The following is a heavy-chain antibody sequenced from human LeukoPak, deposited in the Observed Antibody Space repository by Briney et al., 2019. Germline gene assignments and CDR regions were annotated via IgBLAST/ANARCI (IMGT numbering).Heavy chain of an antibody. CDR2: IYYSGSA. CDR1: GGSMSSYY. D-gene: IGHD3-22*01. CDR3: ARTFYEYYYGSSGYYLLYFDY. J-gene: IGHJ4*02. V-gene: IGHV4-59*01. Sequence: PSETLSLTCTVSGGSMSSYYWSWIRQPPGKGLEWIGYIYYSGSANYNPSLKSRVTISVDTSKNQFSLKLSSVTAADTAVYYCARTFYEYYYGSSGYYLLYFDYWGQGTLVTVSS.